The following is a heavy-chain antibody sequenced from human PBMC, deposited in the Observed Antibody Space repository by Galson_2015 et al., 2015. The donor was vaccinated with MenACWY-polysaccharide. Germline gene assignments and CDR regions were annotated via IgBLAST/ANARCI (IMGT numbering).Heavy chain of an antibody. D-gene: IGHD2-15*01. CDR3: ARGYCGGGRCSRNY. CDR1: GFTFKNYW. V-gene: IGHV3-7*01. J-gene: IGHJ4*02. Sequence: SLRLSCAVSGFTFKNYWMSWVRQAPGEGLEWVANIKKDGSEKYCVDSVKGRFTISRDNAKNTLCLQMISLRAGDTAVYYCARGYCGGGRCSRNYWGQGTLVTVSS. CDR2: IKKDGSEK.